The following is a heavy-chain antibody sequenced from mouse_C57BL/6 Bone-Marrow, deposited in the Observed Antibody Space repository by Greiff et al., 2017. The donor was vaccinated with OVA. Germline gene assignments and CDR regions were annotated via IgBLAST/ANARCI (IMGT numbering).Heavy chain of an antibody. J-gene: IGHJ3*01. D-gene: IGHD1-1*01. CDR3: ARSHYYYGSSYSFAY. CDR1: GYTFTDYY. Sequence: SGAVLVKPGASVKMSCKASGYTFTDYYMHWVKQSHGKGLEWIGVIYPYSGGTSYNQQFKGKATLPVDKSSSTAYMKSNSLTSDDSADYDCARSHYYYGSSYSFAYWGQGTLVTVSA. CDR2: IYPYSGGT. V-gene: IGHV1-19*01.